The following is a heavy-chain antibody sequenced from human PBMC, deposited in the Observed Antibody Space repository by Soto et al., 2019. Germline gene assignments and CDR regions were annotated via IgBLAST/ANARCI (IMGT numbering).Heavy chain of an antibody. Sequence: QVQLVQSGAEVRKPGASVKVSCKTSGYHFPTYRVSWVRQAPGQGREWMGWISPYKTDTKYEHKLQGRVTMTTDTSTSTAYMELRSLRADDTARYYCARAEGAAADSLIDYWGQGTLVTVSS. J-gene: IGHJ4*02. V-gene: IGHV1-18*04. CDR1: GYHFPTYR. CDR2: ISPYKTDT. D-gene: IGHD6-13*01. CDR3: ARAEGAAADSLIDY.